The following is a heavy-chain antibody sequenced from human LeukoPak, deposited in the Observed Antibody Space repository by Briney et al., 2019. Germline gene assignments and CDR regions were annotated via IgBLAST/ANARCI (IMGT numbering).Heavy chain of an antibody. Sequence: PGGSLRLSCAASGFTVSSNYMSWVRQAPGKGLEWVSVIYSGGSTYYADSVKGRFTISGDNSKNTLYLQMNSLRAEDTAVYYCARANSSSSSYYGMDVRGQGTTVTVSS. CDR1: GFTVSSNY. V-gene: IGHV3-53*01. J-gene: IGHJ6*02. CDR2: IYSGGST. D-gene: IGHD6-13*01. CDR3: ARANSSSSSYYGMDV.